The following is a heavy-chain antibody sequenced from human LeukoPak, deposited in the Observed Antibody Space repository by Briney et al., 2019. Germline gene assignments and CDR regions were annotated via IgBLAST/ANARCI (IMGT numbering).Heavy chain of an antibody. J-gene: IGHJ6*02. CDR1: RGTFSSYA. CDR2: IIPIFGTA. V-gene: IGHV1-69*01. D-gene: IGHD2-21*01. Sequence: VASVKVSCKASRGTFSSYAISWVRQAPGQGLEWMGGIIPIFGTANYAQKFQGRVTITADESTSAAYMELSSLRSEDTAVYYCARAVCGGDCYYYGMDVWGQGTTVTVSS. CDR3: ARAVCGGDCYYYGMDV.